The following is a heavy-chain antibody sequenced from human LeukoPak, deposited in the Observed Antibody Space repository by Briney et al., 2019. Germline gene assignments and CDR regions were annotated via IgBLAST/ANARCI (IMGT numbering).Heavy chain of an antibody. CDR1: GFTFSDYY. V-gene: IGHV3-11*06. CDR2: ISSSSSYI. J-gene: IGHJ4*02. CDR3: AKGRRVTGTTASYYFDY. D-gene: IGHD1-14*01. Sequence: GGSLRLSCAASGFTFSDYYMSWIRQAPGKGLEWVSSISSSSSYIYYADSVKGRFTISRDNSKNTLYLQMNSLRAEDTAVYYCAKGRRVTGTTASYYFDYWGQGTLVTVSS.